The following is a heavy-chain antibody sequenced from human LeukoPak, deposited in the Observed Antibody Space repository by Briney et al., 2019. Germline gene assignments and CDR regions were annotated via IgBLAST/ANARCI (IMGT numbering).Heavy chain of an antibody. CDR3: ARDINGYYYDSHGYYPTDL. J-gene: IGHJ5*02. CDR1: GYIFTSYG. D-gene: IGHD3-22*01. Sequence: ASVKVSCKASGYIFTSYGISSVRQAPGQGLEWMGWISVYNGNTNYPQRPQGRVTMTTDTSTTTAYMELRSLRSDDTAVYYCARDINGYYYDSHGYYPTDLWGQGTLVTVSS. V-gene: IGHV1-18*01. CDR2: ISVYNGNT.